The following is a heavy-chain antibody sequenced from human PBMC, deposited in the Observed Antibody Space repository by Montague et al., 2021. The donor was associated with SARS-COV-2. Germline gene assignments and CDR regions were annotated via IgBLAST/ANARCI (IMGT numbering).Heavy chain of an antibody. CDR2: GHQCESA. D-gene: IGHD2-2*02. Sequence: SETLSLTCTVPGGSISSYSWYWIRKPPGKGQEWKGNGHQCESANNNHSLKSRITISVDTATNQFYLKLTSVAVADTAVYYCASLGDGVVPSPILGVGPYYFYYYMDVWGKGTTVTVSS. V-gene: IGHV4-59*12. J-gene: IGHJ6*03. CDR3: ASLGDGVVPSPILGVGPYYFYYYMDV. CDR1: GGSISSYS.